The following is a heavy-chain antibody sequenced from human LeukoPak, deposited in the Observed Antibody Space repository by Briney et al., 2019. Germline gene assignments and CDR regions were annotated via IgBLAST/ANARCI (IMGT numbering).Heavy chain of an antibody. CDR3: ARDVKTTVTHYGMDV. V-gene: IGHV3-21*01. D-gene: IGHD4-17*01. Sequence: GGSLRLSCAVSGFTFSTYTMNWVRQAPGKGLEWLSSISGISSYIYYADSVKGQFTISRDNAKNSLYLQMNSLRAEDTAVYYCARDVKTTVTHYGMDVWGQGTTVTVSS. CDR1: GFTFSTYT. J-gene: IGHJ6*02. CDR2: ISGISSYI.